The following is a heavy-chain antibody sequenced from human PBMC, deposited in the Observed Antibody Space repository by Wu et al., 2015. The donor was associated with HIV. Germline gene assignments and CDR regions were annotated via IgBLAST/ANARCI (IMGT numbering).Heavy chain of an antibody. CDR1: GYTFTRYG. Sequence: QVHLMQSGAEVEKPGASVKVSCKASGYTFTRYGITWVRQAPGQGLEWMGWIDPYNGNTNYAQRVQGRVTMLRDISTSTAYMELNSLRFEDTAIYYCARRRGLAGAPFDLWGQGTAVTVSS. CDR2: IDPYNGNT. J-gene: IGHJ4*02. D-gene: IGHD3/OR15-3a*01. V-gene: IGHV1-18*01. CDR3: ARRRGLAGAPFDL.